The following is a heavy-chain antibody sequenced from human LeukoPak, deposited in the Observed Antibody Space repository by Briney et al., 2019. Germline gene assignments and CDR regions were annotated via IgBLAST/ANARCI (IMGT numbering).Heavy chain of an antibody. V-gene: IGHV4-59*01. CDR3: ARLMITFGGVIENDAFDI. D-gene: IGHD3-16*02. CDR1: GGSISSYY. CDR2: IYYSGST. Sequence: SETLSLTCTVSGGSISSYYWSWIRQPPGKGLEWIGYIYYSGSTNYNPSLKSRVTISVDTSKNQFSLKLSSVTAADTAVYYCARLMITFGGVIENDAFDIWGQGTMVTVSS. J-gene: IGHJ3*02.